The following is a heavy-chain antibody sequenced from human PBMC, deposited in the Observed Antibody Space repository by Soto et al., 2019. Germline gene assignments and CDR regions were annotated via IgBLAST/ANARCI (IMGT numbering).Heavy chain of an antibody. Sequence: GGSLRLSCAASGFTFSSYAMRWVRQAPGKGLEWVAAISGSGGSTYYADSVKGRFTISRDNSKNTLYLQMNSLRAEDTAVYYCARISAVAGPFEYWGQGTLVTLSS. CDR1: GFTFSSYA. V-gene: IGHV3-23*01. D-gene: IGHD6-19*01. J-gene: IGHJ4*02. CDR3: ARISAVAGPFEY. CDR2: ISGSGGST.